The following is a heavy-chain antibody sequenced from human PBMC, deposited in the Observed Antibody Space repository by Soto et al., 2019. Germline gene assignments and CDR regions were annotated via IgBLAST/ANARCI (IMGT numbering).Heavy chain of an antibody. CDR3: ARATLAYSSGWTDLDC. J-gene: IGHJ4*02. D-gene: IGHD6-19*01. Sequence: QVQLVESGGGVVQPGRSLRLSCAASGFTFSSYGMHWVRQAPGKGLEWVAVIWYDGNDKYYADSVKGRFTISRDNSKNTLYLQMNSLRAEDTAVYYCARATLAYSSGWTDLDCWGQGTLVTVSS. CDR1: GFTFSSYG. CDR2: IWYDGNDK. V-gene: IGHV3-33*01.